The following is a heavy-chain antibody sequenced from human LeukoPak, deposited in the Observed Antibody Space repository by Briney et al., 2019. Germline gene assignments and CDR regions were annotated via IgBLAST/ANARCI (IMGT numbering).Heavy chain of an antibody. CDR3: ARVSIGVGALNFDY. J-gene: IGHJ4*02. V-gene: IGHV3-30-3*01. Sequence: PGGSLRLSCAASGFTFSSYAMHWVRQAPGKGLEWVAVISYDGGNKYYADSVKGRFTISRDNSKNTLYLQMNSLRAEDTAVYYCARVSIGVGALNFDYWGQGTLVTVSS. CDR2: ISYDGGNK. D-gene: IGHD1-26*01. CDR1: GFTFSSYA.